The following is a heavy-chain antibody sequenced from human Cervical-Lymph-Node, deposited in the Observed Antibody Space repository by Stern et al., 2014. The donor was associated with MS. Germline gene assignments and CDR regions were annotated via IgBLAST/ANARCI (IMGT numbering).Heavy chain of an antibody. J-gene: IGHJ4*02. D-gene: IGHD5-24*01. Sequence: VQLVQSGGGLIQPGGSLRLSCAASGFTVRSNYMSWVRQAPGKGLEWVSIIYSGGITYYADSVKGRFTISRDNTKNTLYLQMNSLRAEDTAVYYCARDSSGYNYFDYWGQGTLVTVSS. V-gene: IGHV3-53*01. CDR2: IYSGGIT. CDR1: GFTVRSNY. CDR3: ARDSSGYNYFDY.